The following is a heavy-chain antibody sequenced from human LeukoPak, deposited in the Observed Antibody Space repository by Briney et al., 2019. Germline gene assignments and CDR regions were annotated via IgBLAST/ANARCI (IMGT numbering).Heavy chain of an antibody. V-gene: IGHV1-46*01. D-gene: IGHD3-22*01. CDR3: ARGWGYDSSGLPLGY. J-gene: IGHJ4*02. Sequence: GSSVKVSCKTSGYTFTSYYMHWVRQAPGQGLEWMGIINPSGGSTSYAQKFQGRVTMTRDTSTSTVYMELSSLRSEDTAVYYCARGWGYDSSGLPLGYWGQGTLVTVSS. CDR2: INPSGGST. CDR1: GYTFTSYY.